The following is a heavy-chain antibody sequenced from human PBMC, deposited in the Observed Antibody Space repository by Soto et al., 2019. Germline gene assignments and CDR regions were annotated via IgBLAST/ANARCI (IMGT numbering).Heavy chain of an antibody. CDR1: GYTFTGYY. CDR2: INPNSGGT. D-gene: IGHD3-10*01. CDR3: ARGSLVLLWFGELFTFDY. V-gene: IGHV1-2*04. J-gene: IGHJ4*02. Sequence: ASVKVSCKASGYTFTGYYMHWVRQAPGQGLEWMGWINPNSGGTNYAQKFQGWVAMTRDTSISTAYMELSRLRSDDTAMYYCARGSLVLLWFGELFTFDYWGQGTLVTVSS.